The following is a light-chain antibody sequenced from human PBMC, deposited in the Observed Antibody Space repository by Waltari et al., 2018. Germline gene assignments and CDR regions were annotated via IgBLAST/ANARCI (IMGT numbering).Light chain of an antibody. V-gene: IGLV2-14*01. CDR3: SSYTSSDVL. CDR1: SSDVGGYNY. CDR2: DGS. Sequence: QSALTQPASVSGSPGQSITISCTGTSSDVGGYNYVSWYQQHPGKAPKLMIYDGSKRPSGVSNRFAGSKSGNTASLTISGLQAEDAADYYFSSYTSSDVLFGGGTKLTVL. J-gene: IGLJ2*01.